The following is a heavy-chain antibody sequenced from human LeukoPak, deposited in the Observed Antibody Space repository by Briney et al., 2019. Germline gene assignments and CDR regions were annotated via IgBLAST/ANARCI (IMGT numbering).Heavy chain of an antibody. V-gene: IGHV3-74*01. CDR3: VRGGPSTWS. Sequence: GGSLRLSCAASGFTFKLYWMHWVRQVPGKRPVWVSRINDDGSDTIYADSVRGRFTISRDDAKNTVYLQMNNLRAEDTAVYYCVRGGPSTWSWGQGTLVIVSS. J-gene: IGHJ5*02. CDR1: GFTFKLYW. CDR2: INDDGSDT. D-gene: IGHD2-15*01.